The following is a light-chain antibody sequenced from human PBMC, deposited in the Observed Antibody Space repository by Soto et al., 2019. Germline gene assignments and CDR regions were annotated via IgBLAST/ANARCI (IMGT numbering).Light chain of an antibody. Sequence: EIVMTQSPATLSVSPGERATLSCRASQSVSRNLAWYHQKPGQAPRLLIYGASTRATGIPARFSGSGSWTEFTLTISSLQSEDFAVYYCQRYNNGPPLTFGGGTKVELK. J-gene: IGKJ4*01. CDR1: QSVSRN. V-gene: IGKV3-15*01. CDR3: QRYNNGPPLT. CDR2: GAS.